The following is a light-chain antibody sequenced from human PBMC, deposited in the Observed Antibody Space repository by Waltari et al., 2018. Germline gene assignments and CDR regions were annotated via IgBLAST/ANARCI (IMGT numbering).Light chain of an antibody. Sequence: VVMTQPPLSLPVTLGQPASISCKSSQSLVHSDGNTHLNWFQQRPGQSPRRLIYRVSNRDSGVPDRFSGSGSGTDFTLKSSRVEAEDVGVYYCMQGTHWPYTFGQGTKLDIK. CDR2: RVS. V-gene: IGKV2-30*02. J-gene: IGKJ2*01. CDR1: QSLVHSDGNTH. CDR3: MQGTHWPYT.